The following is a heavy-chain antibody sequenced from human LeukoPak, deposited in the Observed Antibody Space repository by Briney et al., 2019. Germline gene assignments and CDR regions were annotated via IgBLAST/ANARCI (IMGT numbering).Heavy chain of an antibody. J-gene: IGHJ3*02. CDR3: AKSSGFEGSGAFDI. CDR1: GFTFSSYG. D-gene: IGHD3-22*01. V-gene: IGHV3-30*18. Sequence: GGSLRLSCAASGFTFSSYGMHWVRQAPGKGLEWVAVISYDGSNKYYADSVKGRFTISRDNSKNTLYLQMNSLRAEDTAVYYCAKSSGFEGSGAFDIWGQGTMVTVSS. CDR2: ISYDGSNK.